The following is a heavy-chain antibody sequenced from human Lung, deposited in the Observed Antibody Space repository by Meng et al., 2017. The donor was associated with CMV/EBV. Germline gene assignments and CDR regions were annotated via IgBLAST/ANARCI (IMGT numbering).Heavy chain of an antibody. J-gene: IGHJ4*02. V-gene: IGHV4-59*01. D-gene: IGHD1-7*01. Sequence: SEPXSLTCTVSGGSSSSYYWSWIRQPPGKGLEWIGYIYYSGSTNNNPSRKSRVTISVDTSKNQFSLKLSSVTAADAAVYYCARGNWNYDYWGQGTLVTVAS. CDR2: IYYSGST. CDR1: GGSSSSYY. CDR3: ARGNWNYDY.